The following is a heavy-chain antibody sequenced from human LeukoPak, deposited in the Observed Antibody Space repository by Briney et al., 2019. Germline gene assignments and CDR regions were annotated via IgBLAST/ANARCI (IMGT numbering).Heavy chain of an antibody. D-gene: IGHD6-6*01. CDR1: GFTLSSYS. CDR3: ARTPSSSIESEYYFDY. CDR2: ISSSSSYI. J-gene: IGHJ4*02. Sequence: VGSLRLSCAASGFTLSSYSMNWVRQAPGKGLEWVSSISSSSSYIYYADSVKGRFTISRDNAKNSLYLQMNSLRAEDTAVYYCARTPSSSIESEYYFDYWGQGTLVTVSS. V-gene: IGHV3-21*01.